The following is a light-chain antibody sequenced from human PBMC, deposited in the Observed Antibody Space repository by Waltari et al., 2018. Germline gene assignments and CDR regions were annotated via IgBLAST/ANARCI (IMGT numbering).Light chain of an antibody. CDR2: TAS. Sequence: DIQMTQSPSTLSTSIGDRVTITCRASQTISSWLAWYQQKPGKAPKLLSNTASSLESGVPSRFSGSGSGTEFTLTISSLQPDDFATYYCQQYDRLPVTFGQGTKLEIK. CDR3: QQYDRLPVT. CDR1: QTISSW. V-gene: IGKV1-5*03. J-gene: IGKJ2*01.